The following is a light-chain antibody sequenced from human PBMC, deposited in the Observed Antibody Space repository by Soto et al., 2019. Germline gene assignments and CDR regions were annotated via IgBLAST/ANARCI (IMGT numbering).Light chain of an antibody. CDR1: RFNIGTYD. CDR2: GNT. J-gene: IGLJ2*01. V-gene: IGLV1-40*01. CDR3: QSYDSSLSGGV. Sequence: QSVLTQPPSVSGAPGQRVTISCTGSRFNIGTYDVNWYQQHPGTAPKLLIHGNTNRPSGVPDRFSGSKSGTSASLAITGLQADDEAEYYCQSYDSSLSGGVFGGGPKLTVL.